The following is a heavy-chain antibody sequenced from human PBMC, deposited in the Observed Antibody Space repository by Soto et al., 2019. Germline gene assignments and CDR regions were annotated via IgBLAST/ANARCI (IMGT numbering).Heavy chain of an antibody. CDR1: GGSISSSSYY. CDR2: IYYSGTT. Sequence: PSETLSLTCTVSGGSISSSSYYWGWIRQPPGKGLEWIGTIYYSGTTNYNPSLKSRVTISVDTSQNQFSLKLNSLTAADTAVYYCASLLGIKFDYWGQGXLVTVYS. CDR3: ASLLGIKFDY. V-gene: IGHV4-39*01. J-gene: IGHJ4*02. D-gene: IGHD3-10*01.